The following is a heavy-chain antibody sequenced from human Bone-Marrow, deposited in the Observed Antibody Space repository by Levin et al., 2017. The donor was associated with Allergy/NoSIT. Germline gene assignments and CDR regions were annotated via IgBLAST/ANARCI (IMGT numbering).Heavy chain of an antibody. V-gene: IGHV3-30*04. CDR1: GFTFSSYA. Sequence: GGSLRLSCAASGFTFSSYAMHWVRQAPGKGLEWVAVISYDGSNKYYADSVKGRFTISRDNSKNTLYLQMNSLRAEDTAVYYCARDKLGIAADGASFDPWGQGTLVTVSS. J-gene: IGHJ5*02. D-gene: IGHD6-13*01. CDR2: ISYDGSNK. CDR3: ARDKLGIAADGASFDP.